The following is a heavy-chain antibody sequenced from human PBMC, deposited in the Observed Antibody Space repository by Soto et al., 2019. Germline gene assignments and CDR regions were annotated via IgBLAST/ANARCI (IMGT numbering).Heavy chain of an antibody. V-gene: IGHV5-51*01. CDR2: TYPGDSRT. CDR3: TRLNAPREPRDPYFDY. J-gene: IGHJ4*02. CDR1: GYSFWGHW. Sequence: GESLKISCQGSGYSFWGHWILWVRQVPGKGLEWMGLTYPGDSRTIYSPSFRGQVTMSADKSINTAYLQWSSLKASDSAMYYCTRLNAPREPRDPYFDYWGQGTLVTVSS. D-gene: IGHD1-1*01.